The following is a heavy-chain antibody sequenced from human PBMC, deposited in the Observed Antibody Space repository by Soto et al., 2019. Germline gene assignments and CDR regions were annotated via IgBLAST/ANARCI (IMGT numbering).Heavy chain of an antibody. CDR1: GYTFTSYG. CDR3: ARPMDCTNGVCYTDYYYYYGMDV. J-gene: IGHJ6*02. D-gene: IGHD2-8*01. V-gene: IGHV1-18*01. CDR2: ISAYNGNT. Sequence: ASVKVSCKASGYTFTSYGISWVRQAPGQGLEWMGWISAYNGNTNYAQKLQGRVTMTTDTSTSTAYMELRSLRSDDTAVYYCARPMDCTNGVCYTDYYYYYGMDVWGQGTTVTVSS.